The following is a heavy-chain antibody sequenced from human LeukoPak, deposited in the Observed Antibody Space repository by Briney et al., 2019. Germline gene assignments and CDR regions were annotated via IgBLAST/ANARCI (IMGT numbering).Heavy chain of an antibody. CDR2: IYYSGST. V-gene: IGHV4-61*01. Sequence: PSETLSLTCTVSGGSISSSSYYWVWIRQPPGKGLEWIGYIYYSGSTNYNPSLKSRVTISVDTSKNQFSLKLSSVTAADTAVYYCARDRYGSGRPPFDPWGQGTLVTVSS. CDR1: GGSISSSSYY. CDR3: ARDRYGSGRPPFDP. J-gene: IGHJ5*02. D-gene: IGHD3-10*01.